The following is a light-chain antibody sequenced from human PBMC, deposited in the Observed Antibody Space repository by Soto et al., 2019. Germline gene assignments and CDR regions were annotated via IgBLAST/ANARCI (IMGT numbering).Light chain of an antibody. CDR2: GAS. Sequence: EIVLTQSPGTLSLSPGESATLSCRASQSVSSSYLAWYQQKPGQAPRLLIYGASSRATGIPDRFSGSGSGTDFTLTISRLEPEDFAVYYCQQYVSAPITFGQGTRLEIK. CDR3: QQYVSAPIT. CDR1: QSVSSSY. J-gene: IGKJ5*01. V-gene: IGKV3-20*01.